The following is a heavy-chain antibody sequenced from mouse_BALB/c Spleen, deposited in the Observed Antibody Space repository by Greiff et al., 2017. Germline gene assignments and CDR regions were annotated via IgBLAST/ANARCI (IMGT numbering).Heavy chain of an antibody. V-gene: IGHV5-6*01. CDR3: ARKSTMITTESWFAY. J-gene: IGHJ3*01. D-gene: IGHD2-4*01. CDR2: ISSGGSYT. CDR1: GFTFSSYG. Sequence: EVLLVESGGDLVKPGGSLKLSCAASGFTFSSYGMSWVRQTPDKRLEWVATISSGGSYTYYPDSVKGRFTISRDNAKNTLYLQMSSLKSEDTAMYYCARKSTMITTESWFAYGGQGTLVTVSA.